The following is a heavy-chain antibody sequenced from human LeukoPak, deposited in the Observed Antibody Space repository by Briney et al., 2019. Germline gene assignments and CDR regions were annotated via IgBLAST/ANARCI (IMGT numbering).Heavy chain of an antibody. V-gene: IGHV1-8*01. CDR1: GYTFTSYD. D-gene: IGHD4-17*01. J-gene: IGHJ5*02. Sequence: RASVKVSCKASGYTFTSYDINWVRQATGQGLEWMGWMNPNSGNTGYAQKFQGRVTMTRNTSISTAYMELSSPRSEDTAVYYCARGSMGLRSRLGRGHSWFDPWGQGTLVTASS. CDR2: MNPNSGNT. CDR3: ARGSMGLRSRLGRGHSWFDP.